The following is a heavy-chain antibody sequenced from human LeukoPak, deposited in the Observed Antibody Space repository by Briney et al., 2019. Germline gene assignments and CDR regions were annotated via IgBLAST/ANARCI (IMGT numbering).Heavy chain of an antibody. D-gene: IGHD3-22*01. CDR1: GFTFSSYS. J-gene: IGHJ4*02. V-gene: IGHV3-21*01. CDR2: ISSSSSYI. Sequence: GGSLRLSCAASGFTFSSYSMNWVRQAPGKGLEWVSPISSSSSYIYYADSVKGRFTISRDNAKNSLYLQMNSLRAEDTAVYYCACSTYYYDSSGFPARDYWGQGTLVTVSS. CDR3: ACSTYYYDSSGFPARDY.